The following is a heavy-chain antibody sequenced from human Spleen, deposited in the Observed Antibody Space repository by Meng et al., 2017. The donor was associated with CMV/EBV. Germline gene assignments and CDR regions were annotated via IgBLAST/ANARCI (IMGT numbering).Heavy chain of an antibody. CDR1: GFTFHYYG. CDR3: AKDIISGYNRYYYGMDV. V-gene: IGHV3-43*02. J-gene: IGHJ6*02. D-gene: IGHD5-12*01. Sequence: GESLKISCAASGFTFHYYGMTWVRQAPGKGLEWVSLISWNGGFIYYADSVKGRFTISRDSAKNSLYLQMNSLRPEDTALYYCAKDIISGYNRYYYGMDVWGQGTTVTVSS. CDR2: ISWNGGFI.